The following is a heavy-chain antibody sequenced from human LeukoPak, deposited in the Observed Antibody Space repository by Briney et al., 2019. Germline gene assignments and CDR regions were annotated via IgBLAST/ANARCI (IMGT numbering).Heavy chain of an antibody. CDR3: ARLHYDSSGYYYFDY. V-gene: IGHV4-59*02. CDR1: DGSVNNYY. Sequence: SETLSLTCTVSDGSVNNYYWSWIRQPPGKGLEWIAYIFYTGDTDYNPSLKSRVTMSIDTSKNQFSLKLISVTAADTATYYCARLHYDSSGYYYFDYWGQGTLVTVSS. CDR2: IFYTGDT. D-gene: IGHD3-22*01. J-gene: IGHJ4*02.